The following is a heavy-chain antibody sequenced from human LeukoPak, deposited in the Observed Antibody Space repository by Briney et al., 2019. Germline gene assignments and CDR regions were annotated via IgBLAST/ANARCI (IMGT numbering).Heavy chain of an antibody. CDR3: AKSYYGSGSYYPYY. V-gene: IGHV3-30*04. D-gene: IGHD3-10*01. CDR2: ISYDGSNK. Sequence: GGSLRLSCAASGFTFSSYAMHWVRQAPGKGLEWVAVISYDGSNKYYADSVKGRFTISRDNSKNTLYLQMNSLRAEDTAVYYCAKSYYGSGSYYPYYWGQGTLVTVSS. CDR1: GFTFSSYA. J-gene: IGHJ4*02.